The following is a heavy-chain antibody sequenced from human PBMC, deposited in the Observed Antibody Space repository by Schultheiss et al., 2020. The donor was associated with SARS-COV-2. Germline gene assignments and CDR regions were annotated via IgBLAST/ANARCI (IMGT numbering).Heavy chain of an antibody. Sequence: SETLSLTCAVYGGSFSGYYWSWIRQPPGKGLEWIGEINHSGSTNYNPSLKSRVTISVDTSKNQFSLQLNSVTPDDTAVYYCARRLAVARRNSYFYYYGMDVWGQGTTVTVSS. CDR2: INHSGST. CDR3: ARRLAVARRNSYFYYYGMDV. D-gene: IGHD6-19*01. J-gene: IGHJ6*02. CDR1: GGSFSGYY. V-gene: IGHV4-34*01.